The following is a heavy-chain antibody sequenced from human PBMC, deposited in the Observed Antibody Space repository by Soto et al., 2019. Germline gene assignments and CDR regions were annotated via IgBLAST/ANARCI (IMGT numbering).Heavy chain of an antibody. D-gene: IGHD5-18*01. CDR1: GGTFSSFA. V-gene: IGHV1-69*05. CDR2: VIPLFGPP. Sequence: SVKVSCKASGGTFSSFAFTWVRQAPGQGLEWMGGVIPLFGPPTYSQNFQNRVTISIDTSKNQVSLKVNSVTAADTAVYYCARDHPHSYGVYYFDYWGQGTPVTVSS. J-gene: IGHJ4*02. CDR3: ARDHPHSYGVYYFDY.